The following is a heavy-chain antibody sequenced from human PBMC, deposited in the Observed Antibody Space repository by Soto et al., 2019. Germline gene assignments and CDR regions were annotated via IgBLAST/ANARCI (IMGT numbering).Heavy chain of an antibody. J-gene: IGHJ3*02. CDR3: ARGIPPRRGTDAFDI. Sequence: SETLSLTCTVSGGSISSYYWSWIRQPPGKGLEWIGYIYYSGSTNYNPSLKSRVTISVDTSKNQFSLKLSSVTAADTAVYYCARGIPPRRGTDAFDIWGQGTMVTVSS. CDR1: GGSISSYY. D-gene: IGHD1-1*01. V-gene: IGHV4-59*01. CDR2: IYYSGST.